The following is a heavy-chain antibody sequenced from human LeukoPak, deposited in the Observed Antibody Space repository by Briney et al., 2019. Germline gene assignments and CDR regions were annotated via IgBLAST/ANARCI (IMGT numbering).Heavy chain of an antibody. CDR2: IYHSGST. D-gene: IGHD3-10*01. V-gene: IGHV4-30-2*01. CDR3: ARDPTGGSGSYFDN. CDR1: GGSISSGGYS. Sequence: PSETLSLTCAVSGGSISSGGYSWSWIRQPPGKGLEWIGYIYHSGSTYYNPSLKSRVTISVDRSKNQFSLKLSSVTAADTAVYYCARDPTGGSGSYFDNWGQGTLVTVSS. J-gene: IGHJ4*02.